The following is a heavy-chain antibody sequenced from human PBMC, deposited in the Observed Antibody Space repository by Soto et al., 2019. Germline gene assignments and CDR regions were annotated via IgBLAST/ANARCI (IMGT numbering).Heavy chain of an antibody. Sequence: GGSLRLSCAASGFTFSSYWMSWVRQAPGKGLEWVANIKQDGSEKYYVDSVKGRFTISRDNAKNSLYLQMNSLRAEDTAVYYCARPRYCSSTSCYLRGYYYYYMDVWGKGTTVTVSS. CDR2: IKQDGSEK. J-gene: IGHJ6*03. D-gene: IGHD2-2*01. CDR1: GFTFSSYW. CDR3: ARPRYCSSTSCYLRGYYYYYMDV. V-gene: IGHV3-7*01.